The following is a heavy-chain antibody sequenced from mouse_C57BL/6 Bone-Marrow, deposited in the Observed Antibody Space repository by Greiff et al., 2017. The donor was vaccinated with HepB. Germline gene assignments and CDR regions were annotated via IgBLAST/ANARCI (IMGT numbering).Heavy chain of an antibody. Sequence: QVQLKESGAELVRPGASVTLSCKASGYTFTDYEMHWVKQTPVHGLEWIGAIDPETGGTAYNQKFKGKAILTADKSSSTAYMELRSLTSEDSAVYYCTRLIYYYGPDYFDYWGQGTTLTVSS. D-gene: IGHD1-1*01. J-gene: IGHJ2*01. CDR1: GYTFTDYE. CDR2: IDPETGGT. V-gene: IGHV1-15*01. CDR3: TRLIYYYGPDYFDY.